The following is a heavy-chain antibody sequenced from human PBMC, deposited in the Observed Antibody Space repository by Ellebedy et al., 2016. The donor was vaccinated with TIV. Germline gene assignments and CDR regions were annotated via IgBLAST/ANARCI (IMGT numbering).Heavy chain of an antibody. J-gene: IGHJ4*02. V-gene: IGHV3-21*01. Sequence: GGSLRLSCAASGFTFSSYSMNWVRQAPGKGLEWVSSISSSSSYIYYADSVKGRFTISRDNAKNSLYLQMNSLRAEDTAVYYCAREDLRGVIIRRFDYWGQGTLVTVSS. CDR1: GFTFSSYS. CDR3: AREDLRGVIIRRFDY. D-gene: IGHD3-10*01. CDR2: ISSSSSYI.